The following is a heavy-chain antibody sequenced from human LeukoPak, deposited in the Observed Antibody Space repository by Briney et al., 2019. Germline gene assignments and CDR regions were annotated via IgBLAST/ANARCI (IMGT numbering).Heavy chain of an antibody. D-gene: IGHD3-22*01. V-gene: IGHV1-46*01. CDR1: GYTFTSYY. CDR3: ARSINYYDSSGYYGRRYYFDY. J-gene: IGHJ4*02. Sequence: ASVKVSCKASGYTFTSYYMHWVRQAPGQGLEWMGIINPSGGSTSYAQKFQGRVTMTTDTSTSTAYMELRSLRSDDTAVYYCARSINYYDSSGYYGRRYYFDYWGQGTLVTVSS. CDR2: INPSGGST.